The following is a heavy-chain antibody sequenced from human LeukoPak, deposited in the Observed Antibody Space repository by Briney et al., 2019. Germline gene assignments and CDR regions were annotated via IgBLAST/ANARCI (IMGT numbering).Heavy chain of an antibody. Sequence: SETLSLTCTVSGGSISSSSYYWGWIRQPPGKGLEWIGSIYYSGSTYYNPSLKSRLTISVDTSKNQFSLKLSSVTAADTAVYYCARTYGDYLYYYGMDVWGQGTTVTVSS. CDR3: ARTYGDYLYYYGMDV. CDR1: GGSISSSSYY. V-gene: IGHV4-39*01. D-gene: IGHD4-17*01. J-gene: IGHJ6*02. CDR2: IYYSGST.